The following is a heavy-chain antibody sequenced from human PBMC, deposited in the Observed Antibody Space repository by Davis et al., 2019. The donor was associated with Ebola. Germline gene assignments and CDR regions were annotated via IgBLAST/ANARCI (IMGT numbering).Heavy chain of an antibody. CDR1: GFTFTSSA. CDR3: ARDVRGITGPSEY. V-gene: IGHV1-58*02. Sequence: AASVKVSCKASGFTFTSSAIQWVRQARGQRLEWIGWIVVGSGNTNYAQKVQGRITMTTDTSTSTAYMELRSLRSDDTARYYCARDVRGITGPSEYWGQGTLVTVSS. CDR2: IVVGSGNT. J-gene: IGHJ4*02. D-gene: IGHD1-1*01.